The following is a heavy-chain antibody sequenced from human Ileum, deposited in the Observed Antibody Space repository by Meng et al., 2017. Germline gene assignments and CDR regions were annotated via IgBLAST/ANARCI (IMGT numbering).Heavy chain of an antibody. Sequence: ESLKISCAASGFTFSSSWMYWVRQAPGKGLVWVSRIKSDGTIPYADSVKGRFNMSRDNAKNTVFLQMNSLRADDTAMYYCAKSRDSTSRFDPWGQGTLVTVSS. CDR1: GFTFSSSW. CDR2: IKSDGTI. CDR3: AKSRDSTSRFDP. J-gene: IGHJ5*02. V-gene: IGHV3-74*03. D-gene: IGHD2-2*01.